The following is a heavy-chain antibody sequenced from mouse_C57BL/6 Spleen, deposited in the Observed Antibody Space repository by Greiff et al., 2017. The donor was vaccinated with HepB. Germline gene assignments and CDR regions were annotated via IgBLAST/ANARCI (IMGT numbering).Heavy chain of an antibody. V-gene: IGHV1-22*01. CDR1: GYTFTDYN. Sequence: EVQGVESGPELVKPGASVKMSCKASGYTFTDYNMHWVKQSHGKSLEWIGYINPNNGGTSYNQKFKGKATLTVNKSSSTAYMELRSLTSEDSAVYYCARSSGNYGYYYAMDYWGQGTSVTVSS. CDR2: INPNNGGT. D-gene: IGHD2-1*01. J-gene: IGHJ4*01. CDR3: ARSSGNYGYYYAMDY.